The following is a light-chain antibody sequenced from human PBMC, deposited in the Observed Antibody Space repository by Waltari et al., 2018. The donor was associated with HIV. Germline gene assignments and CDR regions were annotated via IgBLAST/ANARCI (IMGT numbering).Light chain of an antibody. CDR1: SRDVGAYNF. CDR2: GVN. V-gene: IGLV2-8*01. CDR3: SSYAGPNHLL. Sequence: GQSVTFSCTGTSRDVGAYNFVSWYQQHPGQAPKLIIYGVNQRPSGVPDRFSGSKSGNTASLTVSGLQADDEADYYCSSYAGPNHLLFGGGTRLTVL. J-gene: IGLJ2*01.